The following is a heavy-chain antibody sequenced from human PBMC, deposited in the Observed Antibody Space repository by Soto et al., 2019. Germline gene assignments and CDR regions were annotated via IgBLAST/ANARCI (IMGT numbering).Heavy chain of an antibody. V-gene: IGHV3-23*01. D-gene: IGHD6-19*01. CDR3: AKSDKFNPQSSDWANRLDY. J-gene: IGHJ4*02. CDR1: GFTFSSYA. CDR2: ISRSGNST. Sequence: EVQLLESGGGLVQPGGSLRLSCAASGFTFSSYAMTWVRQAPGKGLEWVSTISRSGNSTYYRDSVKGRFTISRDNAKNTVYLQLRSLIAEDTARYYCAKSDKFNPQSSDWANRLDYWGQGPLVTVPS.